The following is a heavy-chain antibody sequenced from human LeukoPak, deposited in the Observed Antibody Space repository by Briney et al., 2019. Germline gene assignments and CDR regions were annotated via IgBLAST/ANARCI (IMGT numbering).Heavy chain of an antibody. CDR2: IIPIFGTA. D-gene: IGHD4-23*01. CDR1: GYTFSSYD. J-gene: IGHJ4*02. V-gene: IGHV1-69*13. CDR3: ARGRSVGFDY. Sequence: SVKVSCKASGYTFSSYDINWVRQAPGQGLEWMGGIIPIFGTANYAQKFQGRVTITADESTSTAYMELSSLRSEDTAVYYCARGRSVGFDYWGQGTLVTVSS.